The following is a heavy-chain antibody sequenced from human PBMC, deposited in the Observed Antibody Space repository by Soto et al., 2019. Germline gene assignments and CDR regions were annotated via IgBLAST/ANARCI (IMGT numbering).Heavy chain of an antibody. CDR3: ARDAVDVTKMVFVSPIDY. Sequence: QVYLVESGGGVVQPGRSLRLSCAASGFMFRNHAMHWVRQAPGKGLDWVAVISFDGANDFYADSVKGRFTISRDNSRNTLYLQMDRLRPEATAVYYCARDAVDVTKMVFVSPIDYWGQGALVTVSS. CDR1: GFMFRNHA. D-gene: IGHD2-8*01. CDR2: ISFDGAND. V-gene: IGHV3-30-3*01. J-gene: IGHJ4*02.